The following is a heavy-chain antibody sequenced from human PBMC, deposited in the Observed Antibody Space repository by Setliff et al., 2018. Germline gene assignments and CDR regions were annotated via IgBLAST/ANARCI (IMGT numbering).Heavy chain of an antibody. Sequence: SVKVSCKASGGTFSSYAISWVRQAPGQGLEWMGRIIPIFGTANCAQKFQGRVTITADKSTSTAYMELSSLRSEDTAVYYCARDPWQWLTTFTSAEYFQHWGQGTLVTVSS. J-gene: IGHJ1*01. D-gene: IGHD6-19*01. V-gene: IGHV1-69*06. CDR3: ARDPWQWLTTFTSAEYFQH. CDR1: GGTFSSYA. CDR2: IIPIFGTA.